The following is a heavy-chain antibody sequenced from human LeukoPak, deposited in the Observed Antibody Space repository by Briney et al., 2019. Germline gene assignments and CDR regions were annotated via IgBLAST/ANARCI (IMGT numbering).Heavy chain of an antibody. V-gene: IGHV3-7*01. CDR3: ARDFYASGSFDY. Sequence: GESLRLSCAASGFTFSSYWRNWVRQAPGKGLEWVANIKQDGSHEYYADSGNSRFTISRDNAKNSLFLQMNSLRAEDTAVYYCARDFYASGSFDYWGQGTLVTVSS. J-gene: IGHJ4*02. CDR2: IKQDGSHE. D-gene: IGHD3-10*01. CDR1: GFTFSSYW.